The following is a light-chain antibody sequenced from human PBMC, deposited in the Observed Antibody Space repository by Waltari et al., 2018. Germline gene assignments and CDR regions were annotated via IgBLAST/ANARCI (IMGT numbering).Light chain of an antibody. CDR3: CSYAGSSSWV. CDR1: SSDVGSYNL. V-gene: IGLV2-23*02. Sequence: QSALTQPASVSGSPGQSITIPCTGTSSDVGSYNLVSWNQQHPGKAPKPMIYEVSKRPSGVSNRFSGSKSGNTASLTISGLQAEDEADYYCCSYAGSSSWVFGGGTKLTVL. J-gene: IGLJ3*02. CDR2: EVS.